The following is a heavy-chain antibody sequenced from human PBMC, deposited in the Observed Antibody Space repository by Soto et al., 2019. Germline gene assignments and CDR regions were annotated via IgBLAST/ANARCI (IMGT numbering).Heavy chain of an antibody. D-gene: IGHD3-10*01. V-gene: IGHV4-34*01. Sequence: ASEALSLTCAVYGGSFSGYYWSWIRQPPGKGLEWIGEINHSGSTNYNPSLKSRVTISVDTSKNQFSLKLSSVTAADTAVYYCATLIEDYYGSGDYYYGMDVWGQGTTVT. CDR3: ATLIEDYYGSGDYYYGMDV. CDR2: INHSGST. J-gene: IGHJ6*02. CDR1: GGSFSGYY.